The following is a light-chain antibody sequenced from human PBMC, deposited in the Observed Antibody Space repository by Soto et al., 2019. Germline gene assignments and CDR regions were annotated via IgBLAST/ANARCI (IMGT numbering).Light chain of an antibody. CDR1: SYNIGAGYD. CDR3: QSYDSSLIYV. CDR2: GNS. Sequence: QSVLTQPPSVSGAPGQRVTISCTGSSYNIGAGYDVHWYQQLPGTAPKLLIYGNSNRPSGVPDRFSGSKSGTSASLAITGLQAEDEADYYCQSYDSSLIYVFGTGTQLTVL. J-gene: IGLJ1*01. V-gene: IGLV1-40*01.